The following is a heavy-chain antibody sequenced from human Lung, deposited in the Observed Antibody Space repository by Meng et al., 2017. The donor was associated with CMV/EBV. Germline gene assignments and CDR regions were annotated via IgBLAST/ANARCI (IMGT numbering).Heavy chain of an antibody. Sequence: QVQLVESGSELKQPGASVKVSRRPSGYTFTSYAINWVRQAPGQGPDWMGWIDPNTGNPTYDQGFTGRFVFSLDTSVSTAYLQTNSLRADDTAVYYCARDSPLDGYSLLDYWGQGTLVTVSS. J-gene: IGHJ4*02. D-gene: IGHD5-24*01. V-gene: IGHV7-4-1*02. CDR1: GYTFTSYA. CDR2: IDPNTGNP. CDR3: ARDSPLDGYSLLDY.